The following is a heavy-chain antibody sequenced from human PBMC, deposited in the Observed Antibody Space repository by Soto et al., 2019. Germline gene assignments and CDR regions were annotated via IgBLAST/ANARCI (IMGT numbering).Heavy chain of an antibody. CDR2: IRNKAFAGTT. J-gene: IGHJ4*02. D-gene: IGHD2-2*01. V-gene: IGHV3-49*03. CDR3: ARERCSGTRCHVGGYDY. CDR1: GFTLGDYA. Sequence: PGGSLRLSCATSGFTLGDYAMSWFRQAPGKGLEWVGLIRNKAFAGTTEYAASVKGRFTISKDDSKTIAYLQMISLKTEDTAVYYCARERCSGTRCHVGGYDYWSQGTLVTVSS.